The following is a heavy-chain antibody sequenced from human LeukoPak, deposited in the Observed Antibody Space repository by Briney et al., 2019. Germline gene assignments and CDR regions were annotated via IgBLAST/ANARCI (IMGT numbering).Heavy chain of an antibody. V-gene: IGHV4-4*07. CDR1: GNSFGDYY. CDR2: IYTSGST. CDR3: TRDTGTTGEVKFDP. Sequence: SETLTLTCTVSGNSFGDYYWSWIRQPAGKGLEWIGRIYTSGSTTYNPSLKSRVTMSVDTSKSQFSLNLMSVTAADTAVYYCTRDTGTTGEVKFDPWGQGTLVTVSS. D-gene: IGHD4-17*01. J-gene: IGHJ5*02.